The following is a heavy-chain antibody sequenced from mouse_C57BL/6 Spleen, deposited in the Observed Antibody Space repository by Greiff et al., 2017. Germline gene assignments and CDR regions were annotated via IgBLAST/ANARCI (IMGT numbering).Heavy chain of an antibody. CDR2: ISSGSSTI. J-gene: IGHJ3*01. V-gene: IGHV5-17*01. Sequence: DVKLVESGGGLVKPGGSLKLSCAASGFTFSDYGMHWVRQAPAKGLEWVAYISSGSSTIYYADTVKGRVTISRDNAKNTLFLQMTSLRSEDTAMYYCARGGGVAYWGQGTLVTVSA. CDR1: GFTFSDYG. CDR3: ARGGGVAY.